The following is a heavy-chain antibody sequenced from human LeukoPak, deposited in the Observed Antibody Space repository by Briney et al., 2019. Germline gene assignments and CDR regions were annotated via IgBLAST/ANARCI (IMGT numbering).Heavy chain of an antibody. Sequence: GGALRLSCAASGFTFSSYWMHWVRQAPGKGLEWVSYIIPSGTTTYYADPVKGRFTISRDNAKNSLYLQMNSLRAEDTAVYYCASDIVAPGLHFEYWGQGTLVTVSS. J-gene: IGHJ4*02. D-gene: IGHD6-13*01. CDR1: GFTFSSYW. V-gene: IGHV3-48*04. CDR3: ASDIVAPGLHFEY. CDR2: IIPSGTTT.